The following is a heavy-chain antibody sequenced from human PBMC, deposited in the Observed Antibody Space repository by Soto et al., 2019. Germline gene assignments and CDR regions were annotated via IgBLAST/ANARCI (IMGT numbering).Heavy chain of an antibody. CDR3: ARDVVGRVPAASKLYYYYGMDV. J-gene: IGHJ6*04. V-gene: IGHV3-30-3*01. CDR2: ISYDGSNK. Sequence: GGSLRLSCAASGFTFSSYAMHWVRQAPGKGLEWVAVISYDGSNKYYADSVKGRFTISRDNSKNTLYLQMNSLRAEDTAVYYCARDVVGRVPAASKLYYYYGMDVWGKGTTVTVSS. CDR1: GFTFSSYA. D-gene: IGHD2-2*01.